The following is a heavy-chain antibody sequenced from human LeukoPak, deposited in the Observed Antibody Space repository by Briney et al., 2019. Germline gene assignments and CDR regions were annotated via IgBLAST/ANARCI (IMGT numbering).Heavy chain of an antibody. Sequence: ASVKVSCKASGYTFTSYGISWVRQAPGQGLEWMGWISAYNGNTNYAQKLQGRVTMTTDTSTSTAYMELRSLRSDDTAVYYCARAPIAAAASEGRGAFDIWGQGTMVTVSS. CDR1: GYTFTSYG. D-gene: IGHD6-13*01. V-gene: IGHV1-18*01. CDR2: ISAYNGNT. J-gene: IGHJ3*02. CDR3: ARAPIAAAASEGRGAFDI.